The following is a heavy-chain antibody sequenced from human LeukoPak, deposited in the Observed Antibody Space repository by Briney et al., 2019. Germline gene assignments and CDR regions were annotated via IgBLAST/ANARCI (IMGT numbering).Heavy chain of an antibody. CDR1: GFTVSSNS. V-gene: IGHV3-53*01. CDR2: IYSDNT. Sequence: GGTLRLSCTVSGFTVSSNSMSWVRQAPGKGLEWVSFIYSDNTHYSDSVKGRFTISRDNSKNTLYLQMNSLRAEDTAVYYCARRFLGVWYKPFDYWGQGTLVTVSS. CDR3: ARRFLGVWYKPFDY. J-gene: IGHJ4*02. D-gene: IGHD6-19*01.